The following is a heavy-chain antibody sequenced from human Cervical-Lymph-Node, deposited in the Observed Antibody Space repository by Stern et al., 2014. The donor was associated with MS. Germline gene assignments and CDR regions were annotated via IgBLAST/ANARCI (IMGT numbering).Heavy chain of an antibody. J-gene: IGHJ5*02. V-gene: IGHV4-59*01. CDR1: GGSISSYY. CDR3: ARGAGWFDP. Sequence: VHLVESGPGLVKPSETLSLTCTVSGGSISSYYWSWIRQPPGKGLEWIGYISYSGSTNYTPSLKSRVTISVDTSKNQFSLKLSSVTAADTAVYYCARGAGWFDPWGQGTLVTVSS. CDR2: ISYSGST.